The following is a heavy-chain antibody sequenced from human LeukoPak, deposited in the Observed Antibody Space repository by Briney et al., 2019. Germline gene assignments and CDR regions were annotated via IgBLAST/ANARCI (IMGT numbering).Heavy chain of an antibody. CDR1: GGSISSNSYY. V-gene: IGHV4-39*07. D-gene: IGHD5-12*01. Sequence: PSQTLSLTCTVSGGSISSNSYYWGWIRQPPGKGLEWIGSIYYSGSTYYNTSLKSRVTISVDTSKNQFSLKLSSVTAADTAVYYCARGNLVAKLYFDYWGQGALVTVSS. CDR3: ARGNLVAKLYFDY. CDR2: IYYSGST. J-gene: IGHJ4*02.